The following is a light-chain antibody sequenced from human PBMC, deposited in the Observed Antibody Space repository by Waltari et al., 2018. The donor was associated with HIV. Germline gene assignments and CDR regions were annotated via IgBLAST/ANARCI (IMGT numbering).Light chain of an antibody. J-gene: IGKJ2*01. CDR2: WAS. Sequence: DIVMAQSPGSLAVSLGERATINCKSSQTILYRSNNKNYLAWYQQKPGQPPKLLIYWASTRESGVPDRFSGSGSGTDFTLTIKSLQAEDVAIYYCQQYYSAPYTFGQGTKLDIK. CDR3: QQYYSAPYT. V-gene: IGKV4-1*01. CDR1: QTILYRSNNKNY.